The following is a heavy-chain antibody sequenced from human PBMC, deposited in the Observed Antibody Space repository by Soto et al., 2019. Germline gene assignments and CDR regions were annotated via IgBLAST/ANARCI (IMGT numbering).Heavy chain of an antibody. V-gene: IGHV3-48*01. J-gene: IGHJ6*03. Sequence: GGSLRLSCAASGFTFSSYSMNWVRQAPGKGLEWVSYISSSSSTIYYADSVKGRFTISRDNAKNSLYLQMNSLRAEDTAVYYCARDESTGAWSGYYRGYYYYMDVWGKGTTVTVSS. CDR2: ISSSSSTI. CDR3: ARDESTGAWSGYYRGYYYYMDV. D-gene: IGHD3-3*01. CDR1: GFTFSSYS.